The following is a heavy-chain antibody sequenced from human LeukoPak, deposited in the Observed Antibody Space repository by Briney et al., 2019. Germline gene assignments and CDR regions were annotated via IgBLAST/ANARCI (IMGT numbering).Heavy chain of an antibody. Sequence: GASVKVSCKASGYTFTGYYMHWVRQAPGQGLEWMGRINPNSGGTDYAQNFQGRVTMTRDTSISTVYMELSSLKSNDTAVYYCARQGSLGTWFDPWGQGTLVIVSS. D-gene: IGHD7-27*01. J-gene: IGHJ5*02. CDR1: GYTFTGYY. CDR2: INPNSGGT. CDR3: ARQGSLGTWFDP. V-gene: IGHV1-2*06.